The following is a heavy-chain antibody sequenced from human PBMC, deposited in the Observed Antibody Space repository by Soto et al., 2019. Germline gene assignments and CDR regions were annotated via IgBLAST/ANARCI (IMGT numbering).Heavy chain of an antibody. D-gene: IGHD1-26*01. J-gene: IGHJ5*02. CDR3: ARDKRGSDLLIWFDX. CDR1: GYTFTGYG. V-gene: IGHV1-18*01. Sequence: FIACGYTFTGYGISWVRQAPGQGLEWMGWISAYNGNTNYAKKLQGRVTMTTDTSTSTAYMELRSLRSDDTAVYYCARDKRGSDLLIWFDXWGQATLVTVSX. CDR2: ISAYNGNT.